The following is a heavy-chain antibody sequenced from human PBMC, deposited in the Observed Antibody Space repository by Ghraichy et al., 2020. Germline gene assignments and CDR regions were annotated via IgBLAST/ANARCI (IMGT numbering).Heavy chain of an antibody. CDR3: ARATIGDGMDV. D-gene: IGHD3-3*01. Sequence: SETLSLTCALYRGSSRGYSWTWIRQLPGKGLEWLGEMNHSGSTNNHPSLKSRVTISVDTTKNRLSLRLRSVTAADTAVYCCARATIGDGMDVWGPGTTVTVSS. J-gene: IGHJ6*02. V-gene: IGHV4-34*01. CDR1: RGSSRGYS. CDR2: MNHSGST.